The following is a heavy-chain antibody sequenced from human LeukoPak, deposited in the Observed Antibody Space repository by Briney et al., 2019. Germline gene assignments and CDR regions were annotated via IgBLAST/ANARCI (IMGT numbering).Heavy chain of an antibody. Sequence: GGSLRLSCAASGLTVSSYGMNWVRQAPGKGLEWVSYISSSSSYIYYADSVKGRFTISRDNAKNSLYLQMNSLRAEDTAVYYCARAYYYGSGSYLSDYWGQGTLVTVSS. CDR1: GLTVSSYG. CDR2: ISSSSSYI. V-gene: IGHV3-21*05. CDR3: ARAYYYGSGSYLSDY. J-gene: IGHJ4*02. D-gene: IGHD3-10*01.